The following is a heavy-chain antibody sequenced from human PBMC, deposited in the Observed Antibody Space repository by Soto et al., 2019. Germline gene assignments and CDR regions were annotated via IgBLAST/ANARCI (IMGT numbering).Heavy chain of an antibody. CDR2: ISGSGAHT. Sequence: EVQLLESGGDLAQPGGSLRLSCAASGFTFSSYAMTWVRQVPGMGLDWVSSISGSGAHTYYTDSVKGRFTISRDNSKNTLYLQMNSLRAEDTAIYYCAIVSNSENYGDYWGRGTLVTVSS. CDR1: GFTFSSYA. J-gene: IGHJ4*02. V-gene: IGHV3-23*01. CDR3: AIVSNSENYGDY. D-gene: IGHD1-26*01.